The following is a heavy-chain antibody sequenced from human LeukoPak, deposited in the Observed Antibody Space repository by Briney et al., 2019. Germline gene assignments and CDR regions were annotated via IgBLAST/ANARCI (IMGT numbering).Heavy chain of an antibody. CDR3: ARDKGWSGYYRTSNYYYYGMDV. D-gene: IGHD3-3*01. CDR2: IYSGGST. CDR1: GFTVSSNY. J-gene: IGHJ6*02. Sequence: GGSLRLSCAASGFTVSSNYMSWVRQAPGKGLEWVSVIYSGGSTYYADSVKGRFTISRDNSKNTLYLQMNSLRAEDTAVYYCARDKGWSGYYRTSNYYYYGMDVWGQGTTVTVSS. V-gene: IGHV3-53*05.